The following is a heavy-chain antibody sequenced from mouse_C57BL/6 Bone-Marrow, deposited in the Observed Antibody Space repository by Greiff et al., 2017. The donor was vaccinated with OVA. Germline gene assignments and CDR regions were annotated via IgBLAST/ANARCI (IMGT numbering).Heavy chain of an antibody. Sequence: QVQLQQPGAELVMPGASVKLSCKASGYTFTSYWMHWVKQRPGQGLEWIGEIDPSDSYTNSNQKFKGKSTLTVDKSSSTAYMQLSSLTSEDSAVYYCVFSYYSNPAWCAYWGQGTLVTVSA. V-gene: IGHV1-69*01. CDR2: IDPSDSYT. CDR3: VFSYYSNPAWCAY. CDR1: GYTFTSYW. D-gene: IGHD2-5*01. J-gene: IGHJ3*01.